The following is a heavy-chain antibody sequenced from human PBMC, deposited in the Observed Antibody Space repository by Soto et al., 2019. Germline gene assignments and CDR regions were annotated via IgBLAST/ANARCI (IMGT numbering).Heavy chain of an antibody. V-gene: IGHV3-21*01. Sequence: GGSLRLSCAASGFTFSSYSMNWVRQAPGKGLEWVSSISSSSSYIYYADSVKGRFTISRDNAKNSLYLQMNSLRAEDTAVYYWARDTIAVAGTPFYYWGQGTLVTVSS. CDR2: ISSSSSYI. J-gene: IGHJ4*02. CDR3: ARDTIAVAGTPFYY. D-gene: IGHD6-19*01. CDR1: GFTFSSYS.